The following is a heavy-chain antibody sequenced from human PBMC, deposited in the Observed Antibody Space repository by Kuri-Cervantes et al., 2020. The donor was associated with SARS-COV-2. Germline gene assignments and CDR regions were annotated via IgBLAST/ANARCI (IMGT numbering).Heavy chain of an antibody. CDR1: GFTFSSYS. D-gene: IGHD5-18*01. CDR3: ARDRRYSYGYGYNWFDP. V-gene: IGHV3-21*01. Sequence: GGSLRLSCAASGFTFSSYSMNWVRQAPGKGLEWVSSISSSSSYIYYADSVKGRFTISRDNSKNSLYLQMNSLRAEDTAVYYCARDRRYSYGYGYNWFDPWGQGTLVTVSS. J-gene: IGHJ5*02. CDR2: ISSSSSYI.